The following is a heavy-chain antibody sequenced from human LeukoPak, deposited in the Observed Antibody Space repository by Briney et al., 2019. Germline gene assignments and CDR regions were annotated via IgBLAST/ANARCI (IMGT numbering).Heavy chain of an antibody. CDR1: GFTFSNYY. V-gene: IGHV3-30*03. J-gene: IGHJ4*02. CDR3: ARSGGLQKFDY. Sequence: PGGSLRLSCVASGFTFSNYYMHWVRQAPGKGLEWVAIISDDGERKFYADSVRGRITISRDKSKNTLFLQMNSLRAEDTAVYYCARSGGLQKFDYWGQGTLVTVSS. D-gene: IGHD4-11*01. CDR2: ISDDGERK.